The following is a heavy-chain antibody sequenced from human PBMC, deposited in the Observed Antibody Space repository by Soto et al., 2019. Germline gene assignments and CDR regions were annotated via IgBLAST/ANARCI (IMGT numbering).Heavy chain of an antibody. V-gene: IGHV3-30*18. CDR3: AKGGVGSTSNAFDI. CDR1: GFTFRSYG. CDR2: ISYDGSNK. Sequence: PVGSLRLSCAASGFTFRSYGMHWVRQAPGKGLEWVAVISYDGSNKYYADSVKGRFTISRDNSKSTLYLQMNSLRAEDTAVYYCAKGGVGSTSNAFDIWGQGTMVTVS. D-gene: IGHD1-26*01. J-gene: IGHJ3*02.